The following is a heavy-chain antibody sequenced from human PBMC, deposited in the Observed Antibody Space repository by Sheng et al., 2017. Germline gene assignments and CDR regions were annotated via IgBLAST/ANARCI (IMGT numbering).Heavy chain of an antibody. CDR3: AKDGLVGYGMDV. D-gene: IGHD2-21*01. V-gene: IGHV3-30*18. J-gene: IGHJ6*02. Sequence: QVQVVESGGGVVQPGRSLRLSCAASGFTFSSYGMHWVRQAPGKGLEWVAVISYDGSEKYYADSVKGRFTISRDNSKNTLYLQMNSLRADDTAVYYCAKDGLVGYGMDVWGQGTTVTVSS. CDR2: ISYDGSEK. CDR1: GFTFSSYG.